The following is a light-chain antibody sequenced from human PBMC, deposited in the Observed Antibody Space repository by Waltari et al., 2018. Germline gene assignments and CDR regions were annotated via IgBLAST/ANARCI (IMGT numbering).Light chain of an antibody. CDR2: WAS. V-gene: IGKV4-1*01. CDR3: QQYYSTPPT. Sequence: DIVMTQSPDSLAVSLGERATINCKSSQSVLYSSNNKNYLAWYQQKPGQPPKLLICWASIRESGVPDRFSGSGSGTDFTLTISSLQAEDVAVYYCQQYYSTPPTFGKGTKVEIK. J-gene: IGKJ1*01. CDR1: QSVLYSSNNKNY.